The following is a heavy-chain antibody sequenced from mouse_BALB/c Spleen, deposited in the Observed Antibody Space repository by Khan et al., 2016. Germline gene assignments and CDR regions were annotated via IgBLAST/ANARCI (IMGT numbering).Heavy chain of an antibody. J-gene: IGHJ3*01. D-gene: IGHD2-14*01. V-gene: IGHV5-17*02. CDR2: ISSGSRTI. CDR1: GFTFSSFG. Sequence: EVELVESGGGLVQPGGSRKLSCAASGFTFSSFGMHWVRQAPEKGLEWVAYISSGSRTIYYADTVKGRFTISRDNPKNTLFLQMTSLRSEDTAMYYCARFYVQDYYGYDGAWFAYWGQGTLVTVSA. CDR3: ARFYVQDYYGYDGAWFAY.